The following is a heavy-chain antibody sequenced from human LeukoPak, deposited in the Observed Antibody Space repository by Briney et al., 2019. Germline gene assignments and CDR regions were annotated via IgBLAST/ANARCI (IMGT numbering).Heavy chain of an antibody. D-gene: IGHD3-22*01. V-gene: IGHV6-1*01. CDR2: IYYRSKWYN. Sequence: SQTLSLTCAISGDSVSSNSAAWTWIRQSPSRGLEWLGRIYYRSKWYNDYAVSVKSRITMSPGTSKNQFSLHLNSVTPEDTAVYYCARDLHDASAVVITRSDHWGQGTLVTVSS. CDR1: GDSVSSNSAA. CDR3: ARDLHDASAVVITRSDH. J-gene: IGHJ4*02.